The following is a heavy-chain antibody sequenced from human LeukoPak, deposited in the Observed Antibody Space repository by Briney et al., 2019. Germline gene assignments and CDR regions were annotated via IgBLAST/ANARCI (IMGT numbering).Heavy chain of an antibody. CDR2: ISYDGSIK. CDR1: GFTFSSYA. CDR3: ARGGRYYDGTSFDY. V-gene: IGHV3-30-3*01. D-gene: IGHD3-16*01. J-gene: IGHJ4*02. Sequence: SGGSLRLSCAASGFTFSSYAMHWVRQAPGKGLEWVAVISYDGSIKYYADSVKGRFTISRDNSKNTLYLQMNSLRAEDTAVYYCARGGRYYDGTSFDYWGQGTLVTVSS.